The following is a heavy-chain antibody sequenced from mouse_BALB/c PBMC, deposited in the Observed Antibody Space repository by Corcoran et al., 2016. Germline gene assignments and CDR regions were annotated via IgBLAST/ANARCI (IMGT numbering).Heavy chain of an antibody. CDR3: TSGDWYVDG. V-gene: IGHV14-3*02. J-gene: IGHJ1*01. Sequence: EVQLQQSGAELVKPGASVKLSCTATGFNITDTYMHWVKQRPEQGLEWIGRIDPANGNTKYDPKFQGKATITADTSSNTAYLQLSSLTSEDTTVYYCTSGDWYVDGWGAGTTVTASS. CDR2: IDPANGNT. CDR1: GFNITDTY.